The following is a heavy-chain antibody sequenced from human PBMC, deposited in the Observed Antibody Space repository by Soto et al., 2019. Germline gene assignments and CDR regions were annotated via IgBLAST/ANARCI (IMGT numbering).Heavy chain of an antibody. V-gene: IGHV1-69*08. Sequence: QVQLVQSGAEVKKPGSSVKVSCKASGGTFSSYTISWVRQAPGQGLEWMGRIIPILGIANYAQKFQGRVTITADKSTSTADMELSSLRSEDTAVYYCARDPGADIVVVPTNDYWGQGTLVTVSS. CDR3: ARDPGADIVVVPTNDY. CDR2: IIPILGIA. J-gene: IGHJ4*02. CDR1: GGTFSSYT. D-gene: IGHD2-2*01.